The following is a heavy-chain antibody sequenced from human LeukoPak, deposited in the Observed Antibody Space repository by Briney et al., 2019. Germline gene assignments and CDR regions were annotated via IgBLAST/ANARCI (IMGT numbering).Heavy chain of an antibody. CDR1: GFTFSSYA. D-gene: IGHD3-22*01. CDR2: TRYDGNNK. V-gene: IGHV3-30*02. J-gene: IGHJ4*02. CDR3: AKDPTHFRVWDDYDNTRLNY. Sequence: PGGSLRLSCAPSGFTFSSYAMHWVRQAPGKGLEWVAFTRYDGNNKYYADSVKGRFTISRDNSKNTVYLQMNSLRAEDTAVYYCAKDPTHFRVWDDYDNTRLNYWGQGTLVTVSS.